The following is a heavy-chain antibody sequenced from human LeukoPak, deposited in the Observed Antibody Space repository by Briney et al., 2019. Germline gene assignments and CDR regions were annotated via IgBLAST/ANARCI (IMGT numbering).Heavy chain of an antibody. D-gene: IGHD3-3*02. CDR1: GFTFSSYA. CDR2: ISYDGSNK. V-gene: IGHV3-30-3*01. CDR3: ARPIFQGAFRSRVYNWFDP. Sequence: PGRSLRLSCAASGFTFSSYAMHWVRQAPGKGLEWVAVISYDGSNKYYADSVKGRFTISRDNSKNTLYLQMNSLRAEDTAVYYCARPIFQGAFRSRVYNWFDPWGQGTLVTVSS. J-gene: IGHJ5*02.